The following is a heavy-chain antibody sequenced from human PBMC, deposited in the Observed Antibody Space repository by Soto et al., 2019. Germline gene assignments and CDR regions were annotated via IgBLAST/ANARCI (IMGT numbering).Heavy chain of an antibody. J-gene: IGHJ4*02. D-gene: IGHD2-2*01. Sequence: QVQLVESGGGVVQPGRSLRLSCAASGFIFSSYGMHWVRQAPGKGLEWVAQILYDGSNEYYADSVKGRFTISRDNSKNTVVLQMNSLRAEDTAVYYCSPDIVVVPAALDYWGQGTLVTVSS. CDR3: SPDIVVVPAALDY. CDR2: ILYDGSNE. V-gene: IGHV3-30*03. CDR1: GFIFSSYG.